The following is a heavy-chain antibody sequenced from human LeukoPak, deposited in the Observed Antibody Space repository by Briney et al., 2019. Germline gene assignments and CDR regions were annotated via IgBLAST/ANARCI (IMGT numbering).Heavy chain of an antibody. Sequence: SETLSLTCAVYGGSFSGYYWSWIRQPPGKGLEWIGEIIHSGSTNYNPSLKSRVTISVDTSKSQFSLKLSSVTAADTAVYYCARGRLDSSGGSCYSPGFDPWGQGTLVTVSS. CDR2: IIHSGST. CDR1: GGSFSGYY. V-gene: IGHV4-34*01. CDR3: ARGRLDSSGGSCYSPGFDP. D-gene: IGHD2-15*01. J-gene: IGHJ5*02.